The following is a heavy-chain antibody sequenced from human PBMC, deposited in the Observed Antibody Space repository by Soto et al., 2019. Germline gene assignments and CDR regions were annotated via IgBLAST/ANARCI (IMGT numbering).Heavy chain of an antibody. CDR3: ARDRLQQQFFSEFDY. CDR2: INPSGGST. Sequence: GASVKVSCKASGYTFTTYYMHWVRHAPGQGLEWMGIINPSGGSTSYAQKFQDRVTMTRDTSTSTVYMELSSLRSEDTAVYYCARDRLQQQFFSEFDYWGQGTLVTVSS. D-gene: IGHD6-13*01. V-gene: IGHV1-46*01. CDR1: GYTFTTYY. J-gene: IGHJ4*02.